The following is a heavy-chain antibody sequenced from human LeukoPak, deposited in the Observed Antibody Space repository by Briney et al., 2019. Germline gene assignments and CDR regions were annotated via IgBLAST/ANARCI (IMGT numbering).Heavy chain of an antibody. CDR2: IYHSGST. J-gene: IGHJ5*02. CDR1: GYSISSGYY. CDR3: ARALGNSNWFDP. V-gene: IGHV4-38-2*02. D-gene: IGHD1-14*01. Sequence: SETLSLTCTVSGYSISSGYYWGWIRQPPGKGLEWIGSIYHSGSTYYNPSLKSRVTISVDTSKNQFSLKLSSVTAADTAVYYCARALGNSNWFDPWGQGTLATVSS.